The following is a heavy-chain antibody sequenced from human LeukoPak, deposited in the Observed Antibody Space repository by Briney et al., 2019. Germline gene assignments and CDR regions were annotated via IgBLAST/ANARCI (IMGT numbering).Heavy chain of an antibody. J-gene: IGHJ4*02. CDR2: ISYDGSKK. CDR3: ARGSLLRLGDY. D-gene: IGHD3-22*01. CDR1: GFIFSDYA. Sequence: GGSLRLSCAASGFIFSDYAIHWVRQAPGKGLEWVAIISYDGSKKYYADSVKGRFTISRDNSKNTLYLQMNSLRAEDTAVYYCARGSLLRLGDYWGQGTLVTVSS. V-gene: IGHV3-30-3*01.